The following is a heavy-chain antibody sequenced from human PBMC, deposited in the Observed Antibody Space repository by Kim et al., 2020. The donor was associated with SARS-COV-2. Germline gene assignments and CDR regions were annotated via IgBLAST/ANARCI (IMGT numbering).Heavy chain of an antibody. V-gene: IGHV3-66*01. CDR3: ATVVFYYDAGYFKN. D-gene: IGHD3-22*01. Sequence: ADAVKGRLILYRDHSKNTLYLQMNSLRAEDTAVYYCATVVFYYDAGYFKNWGQGTLVIVSS. J-gene: IGHJ1*01.